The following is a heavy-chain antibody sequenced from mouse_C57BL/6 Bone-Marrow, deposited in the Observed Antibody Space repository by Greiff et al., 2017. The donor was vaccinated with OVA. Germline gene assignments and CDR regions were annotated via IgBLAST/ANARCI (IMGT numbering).Heavy chain of an antibody. CDR3: TFSRGFAD. CDR2: IDPENGDT. CDR1: GFNIKDDY. Sequence: EVQLQQSGAELVRPGASVKLSCTASGFNIKDDYMHWVKQRPEQGLEWIGWIDPENGDTEYASKFQGKATITADTSSNTAYLQLSSLTSEDTAVYYCTFSRGFADWGQGTLVTVSA. J-gene: IGHJ3*01. V-gene: IGHV14-4*01.